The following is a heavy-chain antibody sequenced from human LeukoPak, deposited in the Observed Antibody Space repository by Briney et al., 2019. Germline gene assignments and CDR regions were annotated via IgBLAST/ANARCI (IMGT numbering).Heavy chain of an antibody. J-gene: IGHJ4*02. D-gene: IGHD3-3*01. Sequence: SETLSLTCDVHGGSVSGNYWSWIRQPPGKGLEWIGEINHSGSTNYNPSLKSRVTISVDTSKNQFSLKLSAVTAADTAVYYCARGLTIFGVVSPVDYWGQGTLVTVSS. CDR1: GGSVSGNY. CDR3: ARGLTIFGVVSPVDY. CDR2: INHSGST. V-gene: IGHV4-34*01.